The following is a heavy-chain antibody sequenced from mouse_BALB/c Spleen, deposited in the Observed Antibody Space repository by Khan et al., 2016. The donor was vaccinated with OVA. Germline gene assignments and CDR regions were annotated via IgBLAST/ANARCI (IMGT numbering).Heavy chain of an antibody. D-gene: IGHD1-1*01. J-gene: IGHJ3*01. V-gene: IGHV2-9*02. CDR1: GFSLTTYG. CDR3: ARPYYGIAWFAY. Sequence: QVQLKQSGPGLVAPSQTLSITCTVSGFSLTTYGVHWVRQPPGKGLEWLGVIWAGGSTNYNSALMSRLSIIKDNSKSQDFLQMNSLQTDDTAIYYCARPYYGIAWFAYWGQGTLVTVSA. CDR2: IWAGGST.